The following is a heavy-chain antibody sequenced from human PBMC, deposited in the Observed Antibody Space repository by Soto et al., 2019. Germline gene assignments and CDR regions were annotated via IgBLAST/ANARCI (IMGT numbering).Heavy chain of an antibody. CDR3: ARDGARQLVGDAFDI. CDR2: INPNSGGT. D-gene: IGHD6-6*01. V-gene: IGHV1-2*04. CDR1: GYTFTGYY. Sequence: ASVKVSCKASGYTFTGYYMHWVRQAPGQGLEWMGWINPNSGGTNYAQKFQGWVTMTRDTSISTAYMELSRLRSDDTAVYYCARDGARQLVGDAFDIWGQGTMVTVSS. J-gene: IGHJ3*02.